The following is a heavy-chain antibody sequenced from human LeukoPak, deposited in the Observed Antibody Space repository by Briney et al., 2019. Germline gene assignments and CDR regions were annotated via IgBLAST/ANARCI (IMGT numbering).Heavy chain of an antibody. CDR2: WYYGST. J-gene: IGHJ4*02. D-gene: IGHD6-13*01. CDR3: ARGGPDSSNWYDFNY. V-gene: IGHV4-59*11. Sequence: NPSETLSLTCSVSGDSISRHYWSWIRQSPGKGPEWIGYWYYGSTKYNPSLKSRVTISLDTSKKQFSLQVGFVNAADAAVYYCARGGPDSSNWYDFNYWGQGTLVTVSS. CDR1: GDSISRHY.